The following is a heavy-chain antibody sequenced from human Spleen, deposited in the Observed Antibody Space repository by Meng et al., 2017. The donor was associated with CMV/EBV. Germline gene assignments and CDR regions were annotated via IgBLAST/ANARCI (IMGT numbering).Heavy chain of an antibody. Sequence: GSLRLSCAVSGGSFSGYYWSWIRQSPGKGLEWIGEVSHSGTTNYNPSLKSRVTISIDTSTNQLSLKLSSVTAADTAVYYCAKDKGKLSGSYYVSGMDVWGQGTTVTVSS. CDR2: VSHSGTT. CDR3: AKDKGKLSGSYYVSGMDV. V-gene: IGHV4-34*01. CDR1: GGSFSGYY. D-gene: IGHD1-26*01. J-gene: IGHJ6*02.